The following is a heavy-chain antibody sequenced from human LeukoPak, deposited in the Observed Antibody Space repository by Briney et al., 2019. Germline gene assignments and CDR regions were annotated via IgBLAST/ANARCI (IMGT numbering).Heavy chain of an antibody. Sequence: SETLSLTCAVSGYSISSGYYWGWIRQPPGKGLEWIGRIYHSGSTYYNPPLKSRVTISVDTSKNQFSLKLNSVTAADTAVYYCARGGYGTLFDYWGQGTLVIVSS. J-gene: IGHJ4*02. D-gene: IGHD5-12*01. CDR2: IYHSGST. CDR1: GYSISSGYY. CDR3: ARGGYGTLFDY. V-gene: IGHV4-38-2*01.